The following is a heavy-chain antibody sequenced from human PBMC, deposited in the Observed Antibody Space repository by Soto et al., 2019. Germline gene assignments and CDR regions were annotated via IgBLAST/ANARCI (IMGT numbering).Heavy chain of an antibody. CDR1: GFTFSSYG. Sequence: QVQLVESGGGVVQPGRSLRLSCAASGFTFSSYGMHWVRQAPGKGLEWVAVIWDDGSNKYYADSVKGRFTISRDNSKNTLYLKMNSLRAEDTAVYYCARGDNWNDEGGYYYYGMDVWGQGTTVTVSS. D-gene: IGHD1-1*01. V-gene: IGHV3-33*01. CDR2: IWDDGSNK. J-gene: IGHJ6*02. CDR3: ARGDNWNDEGGYYYYGMDV.